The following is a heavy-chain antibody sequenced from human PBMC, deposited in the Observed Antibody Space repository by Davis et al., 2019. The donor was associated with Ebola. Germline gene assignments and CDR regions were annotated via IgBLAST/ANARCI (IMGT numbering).Heavy chain of an antibody. CDR2: IYYTGST. CDR1: GGSISSDY. Sequence: SETLSLTCTVSGGSISSDYWSWTRQPPGKGLEWIGYIYYTGSTNYNPSLRSRVTISVDTSKNQFSLKLTSVTAADTAVYYCARYCGSSICFDRAMDVWGQGTTVTDSS. J-gene: IGHJ6*02. D-gene: IGHD2-2*01. V-gene: IGHV4-59*01. CDR3: ARYCGSSICFDRAMDV.